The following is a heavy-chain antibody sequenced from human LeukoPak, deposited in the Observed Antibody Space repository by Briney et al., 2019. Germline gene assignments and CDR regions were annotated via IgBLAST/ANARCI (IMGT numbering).Heavy chain of an antibody. CDR3: GRLNLPAVSGAFDY. J-gene: IGHJ4*02. D-gene: IGHD2-2*01. V-gene: IGHV4-4*07. CDR1: GGSISTYY. CDR2: IHSSGTT. Sequence: PSETLSLTCTVSGGSISTYYWSWIRQPAGKGLEWIGRIHSSGTTHYNPSLRSRVTLSIDTPKNQFSLKLSSATAADTAVYYCGRLNLPAVSGAFDYWGQGTLVTVSS.